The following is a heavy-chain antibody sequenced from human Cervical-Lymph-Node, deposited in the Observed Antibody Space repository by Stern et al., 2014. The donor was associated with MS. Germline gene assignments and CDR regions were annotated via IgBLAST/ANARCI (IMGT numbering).Heavy chain of an antibody. J-gene: IGHJ4*02. D-gene: IGHD2-2*01. CDR1: GGSIHRGGYY. CDR2: IYYSRST. Sequence: QVQLQESGPGLVKPSQTLSPTCTVSGGSIHRGGYYWRWTRQHPGKGLKWIRFIYYSRSTHSKQSLNSRLTISVYTSKNHLSLKLSSVTAADTAVYYCARVSGDCSSTSCPSDYWGQGTLVTVSS. V-gene: IGHV4-31*03. CDR3: ARVSGDCSSTSCPSDY.